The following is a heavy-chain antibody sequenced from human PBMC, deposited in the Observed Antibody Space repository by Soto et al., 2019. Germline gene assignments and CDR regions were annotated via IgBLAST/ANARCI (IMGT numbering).Heavy chain of an antibody. CDR3: AGRWVFDY. CDR2: INHSGST. Sequence: PSETLSLTCAVYGGSFSGYYWSWIRQPPGKGLEWIGEINHSGSTNYNPSLKSRVTISVXXXKXXXXLKLXSXTAADTAVYYCAGRWVFDYWGQGTLVTVSS. D-gene: IGHD1-26*01. CDR1: GGSFSGYY. J-gene: IGHJ4*02. V-gene: IGHV4-34*01.